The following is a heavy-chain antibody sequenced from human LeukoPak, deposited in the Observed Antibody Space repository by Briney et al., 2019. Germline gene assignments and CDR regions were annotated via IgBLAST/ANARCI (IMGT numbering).Heavy chain of an antibody. CDR1: GFTFSRYG. J-gene: IGHJ4*02. CDR3: AKVKAKWELPEGGRYYFDY. D-gene: IGHD1-26*01. V-gene: IGHV3-30*02. Sequence: GGSLRLSCAASGFTFSRYGMHWVRQAPGKGLEWVAFIRYDGSNKYYADSVKGRFTISRDNSKNTLYLQMNSLRAEDTAVYYCAKVKAKWELPEGGRYYFDYWGQGTLVTVSS. CDR2: IRYDGSNK.